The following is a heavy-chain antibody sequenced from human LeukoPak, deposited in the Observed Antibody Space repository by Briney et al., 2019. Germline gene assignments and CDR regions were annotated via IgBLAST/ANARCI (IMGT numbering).Heavy chain of an antibody. CDR3: AKDQRVGYPYYFDY. V-gene: IGHV3-7*03. CDR2: INQDGSDK. Sequence: GGSLRLSCAVSGSIFSKYWMTWVRQAPGKGLEWVANINQDGSDKSYVDSVKGRFTISRDNSKNTLYLQMNSLRAEDTAVYYCAKDQRVGYPYYFDYWGQGTLVTVSS. CDR1: GSIFSKYW. D-gene: IGHD2-8*02. J-gene: IGHJ4*02.